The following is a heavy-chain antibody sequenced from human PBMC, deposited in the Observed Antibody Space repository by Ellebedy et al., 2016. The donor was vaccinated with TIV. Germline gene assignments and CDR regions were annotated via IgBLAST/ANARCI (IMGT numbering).Heavy chain of an antibody. CDR3: ARLDTYLVTVESYYYYVDV. D-gene: IGHD5-18*01. V-gene: IGHV4-59*01. Sequence: SETLSLTCPFSFFSISSYYFLFILPPPGKGLSFLFSLSSLFSTDYSPSLRGRVTISVDTSMSQFSLNLRSVTTADTAVYYCARLDTYLVTVESYYYYVDVWGKGTTVTVSS. J-gene: IGHJ6*03. CDR1: FFSISSYY. CDR2: LSSLFST.